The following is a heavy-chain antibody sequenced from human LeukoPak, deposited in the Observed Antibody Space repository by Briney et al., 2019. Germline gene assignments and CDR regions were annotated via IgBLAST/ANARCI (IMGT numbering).Heavy chain of an antibody. Sequence: LETLSLTCTVSGGSISSSSYYWGWIRQPPGKGLEWIGSIYYSGSTYYNPSLKSRVTISVDTSKNQFSLKLSSVTAADTAVYYCANSVAAAAQFDYWGQGTLVTVSS. CDR2: IYYSGST. CDR3: ANSVAAAAQFDY. V-gene: IGHV4-39*01. CDR1: GGSISSSSYY. D-gene: IGHD6-13*01. J-gene: IGHJ4*02.